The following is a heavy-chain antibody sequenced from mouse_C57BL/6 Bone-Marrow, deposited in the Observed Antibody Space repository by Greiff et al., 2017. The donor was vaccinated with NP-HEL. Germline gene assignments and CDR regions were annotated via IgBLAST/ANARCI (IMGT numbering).Heavy chain of an antibody. J-gene: IGHJ2*01. CDR1: GYAFSSYW. V-gene: IGHV1-80*01. CDR3: ARSYYYGSSYPL. CDR2: IYPGDGDT. Sequence: VQLQQSGAELVKPGASVKISCKASGYAFSSYWMNWVKQRPGKGLEWIGQIYPGDGDTNYNGKFKGKATLTADKSSSTAYMQLSSLTSEDSAVYFCARSYYYGSSYPLWGKGTTRTVSS. D-gene: IGHD1-1*01.